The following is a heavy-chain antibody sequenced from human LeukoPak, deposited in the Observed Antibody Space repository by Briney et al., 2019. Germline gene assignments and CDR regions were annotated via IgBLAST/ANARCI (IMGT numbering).Heavy chain of an antibody. CDR2: INPSGGST. D-gene: IGHD3-10*01. J-gene: IGHJ4*02. Sequence: GASVKVSCKASGYTFINYYVHWVRQAPGQGLEWMGLINPSGGSTSYAQKFQGRVTMTRDTSTSTVYMDLSSLRSEDTAVYYCARDAPYYYGEGGGFDYWGQGTLVTVSS. V-gene: IGHV1-46*01. CDR1: GYTFINYY. CDR3: ARDAPYYYGEGGGFDY.